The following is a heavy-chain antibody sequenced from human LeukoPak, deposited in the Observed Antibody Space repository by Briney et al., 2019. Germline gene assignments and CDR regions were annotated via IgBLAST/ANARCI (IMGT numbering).Heavy chain of an antibody. J-gene: IGHJ5*02. V-gene: IGHV4-30-4*01. Sequence: SQTLSLTCTVSGGPISSGDYYWSWIRQPRGKGQEWIGYIYYSGSTYYNPSLKSRVTISIDTSKNQFSLKLSSVTAADTAVYYWARGIGAAAGTWFWFDPWGQGTLVTVSS. CDR2: IYYSGST. CDR3: ARGIGAAAGTWFWFDP. D-gene: IGHD6-13*01. CDR1: GGPISSGDYY.